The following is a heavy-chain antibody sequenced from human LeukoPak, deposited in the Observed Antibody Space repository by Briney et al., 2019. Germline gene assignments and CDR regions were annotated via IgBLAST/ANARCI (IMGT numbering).Heavy chain of an antibody. D-gene: IGHD1-1*01. Sequence: PGGSLRLSCAASGFTFSSYWMTWVRQAPGKGLKWVANIKQDASERYYVDSVKGRFTISRDNAKNSLYLQMNSLRAEDTAVYYCATPTAGTWHFDYWGQGTLVTVSS. CDR3: ATPTAGTWHFDY. V-gene: IGHV3-7*01. CDR1: GFTFSSYW. CDR2: IKQDASER. J-gene: IGHJ4*02.